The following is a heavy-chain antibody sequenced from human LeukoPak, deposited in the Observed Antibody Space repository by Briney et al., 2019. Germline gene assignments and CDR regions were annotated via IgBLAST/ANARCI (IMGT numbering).Heavy chain of an antibody. V-gene: IGHV1-2*06. CDR2: INPNSGGT. Sequence: ASVKVSCKASGYTFTGYYMHWVRQAPGQGLEWMGRINPNSGGTNYAQKFQGRVTMTRDTSISTAYMELSRLRSDDTAAYYCARVKREWLRSPRWYYFDYWGQGTLVTVSS. J-gene: IGHJ4*02. D-gene: IGHD5-12*01. CDR3: ARVKREWLRSPRWYYFDY. CDR1: GYTFTGYY.